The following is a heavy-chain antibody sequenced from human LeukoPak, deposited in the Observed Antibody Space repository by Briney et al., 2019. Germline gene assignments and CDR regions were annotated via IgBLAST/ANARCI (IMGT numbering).Heavy chain of an antibody. D-gene: IGHD6-6*01. J-gene: IGHJ3*02. CDR3: ARAYSSSAGTFDI. CDR2: ISSSSGTI. CDR1: GFTFSSYA. V-gene: IGHV3-48*01. Sequence: GGSLRLSCAASGFTFSSYAMSWVRQAPGKGLEWVSYISSSSGTIYYADSVKGRFTISRDNAKNSLYLQMNSLRAEDTAVYYCARAYSSSAGTFDIWGQGTMVTVSS.